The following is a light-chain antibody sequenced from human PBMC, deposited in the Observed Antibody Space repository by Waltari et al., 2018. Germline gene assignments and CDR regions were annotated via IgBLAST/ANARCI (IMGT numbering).Light chain of an antibody. CDR3: QQGKSYPFT. Sequence: DIQMSQSPSSLSASVGDRVTITCRASQNINSYFDRYQQKPEKAPKLLIYYASSLESAVPSMFSGSGSGTEVTLTVSSLQPEDWATYYCQQGKSYPFTFGPGTKLDIK. J-gene: IGKJ3*01. CDR1: QNINSY. V-gene: IGKV1-39*01. CDR2: YAS.